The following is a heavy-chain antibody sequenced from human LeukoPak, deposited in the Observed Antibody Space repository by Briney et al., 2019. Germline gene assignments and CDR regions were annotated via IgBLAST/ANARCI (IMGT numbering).Heavy chain of an antibody. CDR2: FDPEDGET. D-gene: IGHD6-19*01. CDR3: ATGIAVAPDAFDI. Sequence: ASVKVSCKVSGYTLTELSMHWVRQAPGKGLEWMGGFDPEDGETIYAQKFQGRVTMTEDTSTGTAYMELSSLRSEDTAVYYCATGIAVAPDAFDIWGQGTMVTVSS. CDR1: GYTLTELS. V-gene: IGHV1-24*01. J-gene: IGHJ3*02.